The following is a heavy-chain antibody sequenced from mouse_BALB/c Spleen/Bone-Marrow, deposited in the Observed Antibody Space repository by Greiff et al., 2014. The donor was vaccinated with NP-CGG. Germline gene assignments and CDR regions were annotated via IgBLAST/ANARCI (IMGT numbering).Heavy chain of an antibody. D-gene: IGHD1-2*01. V-gene: IGHV1S29*02. CDR1: GYTFTDYN. CDR3: ARSRGTTATTYYFDY. J-gene: IGHJ2*01. Sequence: QLQQSGPELVKPGASVKISCKASGYTFTDYNMHWVKQSHGKSLEWIVYIYPHNGGNGYNQKFKNKATLTVDSSSSTAYMELRSLTSEDSAVYYCARSRGTTATTYYFDYWGQGTTLTVSS. CDR2: IYPHNGGN.